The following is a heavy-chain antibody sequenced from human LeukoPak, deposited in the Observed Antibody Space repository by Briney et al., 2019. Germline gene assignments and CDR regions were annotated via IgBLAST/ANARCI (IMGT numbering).Heavy chain of an antibody. CDR2: IYYSGST. V-gene: IGHV4-39*07. J-gene: IGHJ4*02. CDR1: GGSISSSSYY. Sequence: SETLSLTCTVSGGSISSSSYYWGWIRQPPGKGLEWIGSIYYSGSTYYNPSLKSRVTISVDTSKNQFSLKLSSVTAADTAVYYCGASLEYSGIDYWGQGTLVTVSS. CDR3: GASLEYSGIDY. D-gene: IGHD6-6*01.